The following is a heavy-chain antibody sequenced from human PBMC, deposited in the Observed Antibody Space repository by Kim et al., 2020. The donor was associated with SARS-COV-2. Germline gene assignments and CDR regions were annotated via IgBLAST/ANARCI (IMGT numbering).Heavy chain of an antibody. CDR1: GFTFSSYG. V-gene: IGHV3-33*06. J-gene: IGHJ4*02. Sequence: GGSLRLSCAASGFTFSSYGMHWVRQAPGKGLEWVAVIWYDGSNKYYADSVKGRFTISRDNSKNTLYLQMNSLRAEDTAVYYCAKDGGYYDSSGVDYWGQGTLVTVSS. D-gene: IGHD3-22*01. CDR2: IWYDGSNK. CDR3: AKDGGYYDSSGVDY.